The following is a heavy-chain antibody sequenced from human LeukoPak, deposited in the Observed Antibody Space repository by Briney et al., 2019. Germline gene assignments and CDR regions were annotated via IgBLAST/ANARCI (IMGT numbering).Heavy chain of an antibody. V-gene: IGHV3-23*01. Sequence: GGSLRLSCAAPGFTFSSYAMNWVRQAPGKGPEWVSGITGSGGSTYYADSVKGRFTISRDNSKNTLYLQMNSLRVEDTAVYYCANMGYGYWGQGTLVTVSS. CDR3: ANMGYGY. CDR1: GFTFSSYA. D-gene: IGHD2-15*01. CDR2: ITGSGGST. J-gene: IGHJ4*02.